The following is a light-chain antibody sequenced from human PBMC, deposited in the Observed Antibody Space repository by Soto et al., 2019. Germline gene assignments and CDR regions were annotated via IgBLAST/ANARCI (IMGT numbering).Light chain of an antibody. CDR2: GAS. CDR3: QQYHNWPPQYT. Sequence: EIVMTQPPASLSVSPGDGATLSCRASQSVASNVAWYQQKPGQGPRLLIHGASTRALGVPARFSGSGSGTDFTLTISSLQSEDFAVYYCQQYHNWPPQYTFGQGTKLQIK. CDR1: QSVASN. V-gene: IGKV3-15*01. J-gene: IGKJ2*01.